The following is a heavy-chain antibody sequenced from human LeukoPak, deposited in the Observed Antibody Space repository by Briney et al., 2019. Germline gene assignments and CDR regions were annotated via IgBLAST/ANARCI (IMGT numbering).Heavy chain of an antibody. Sequence: GGSLRLSCAASGFTFSSYTMNWVRQAPGKGLEWVSSITSSSYIYYADSVKGRLTISRDNAKTSLYLRMNSLRADDTAVYYCARDPWASDNWGQGALVTVSS. CDR1: GFTFSSYT. J-gene: IGHJ4*02. D-gene: IGHD3-16*01. CDR3: ARDPWASDN. CDR2: ITSSSYI. V-gene: IGHV3-21*01.